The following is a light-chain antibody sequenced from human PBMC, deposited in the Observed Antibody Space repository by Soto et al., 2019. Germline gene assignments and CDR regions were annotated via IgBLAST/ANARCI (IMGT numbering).Light chain of an antibody. J-gene: IGLJ3*02. V-gene: IGLV2-8*01. CDR3: YSYVGGNIVDV. CDR1: ASDVGGYNY. Sequence: QSALTQPPSASGSPGPSVTISCTGTASDVGGYNYVSWYQQHPGKAPKLMIYEVTKRPSGVPDRFSGSKSGNTASLTVSGLQAEDEADYYCYSYVGGNIVDVFGGGTKLTVL. CDR2: EVT.